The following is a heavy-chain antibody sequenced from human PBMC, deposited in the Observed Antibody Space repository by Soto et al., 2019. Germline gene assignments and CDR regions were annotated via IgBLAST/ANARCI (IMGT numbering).Heavy chain of an antibody. CDR3: AKDHTQGYYYMDV. CDR1: GIIFSTYW. V-gene: IGHV3-23*01. Sequence: GGSLRLSCGASGIIFSTYWMSWIRQAPGKGLEWVADISGSGGDKYYADSVKGRFTISRDNAKNTLYLQMNSLRAEDTAVYYCAKDHTQGYYYMDVWGKGTTVTVSS. J-gene: IGHJ6*03. CDR2: ISGSGGDK.